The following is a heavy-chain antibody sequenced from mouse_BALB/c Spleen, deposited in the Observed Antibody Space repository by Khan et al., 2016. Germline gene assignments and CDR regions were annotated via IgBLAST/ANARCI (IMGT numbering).Heavy chain of an antibody. CDR2: IYPGNVNT. D-gene: IGHD2-3*01. Sequence: QVQLQQSGPELVKPGASVRISCKASGYTFTNYYIHWVKQRPGQGLEWIGWIYPGNVNTKYNEKFKGKATLTADKSSSTAYMQLSSLTSEDSAVYYCARWPYDIWGQGTSVTVSS. J-gene: IGHJ4*01. CDR3: ARWPYDI. CDR1: GYTFTNYY. V-gene: IGHV1S56*01.